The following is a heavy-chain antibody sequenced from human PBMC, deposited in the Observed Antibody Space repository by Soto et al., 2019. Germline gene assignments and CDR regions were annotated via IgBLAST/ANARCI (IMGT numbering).Heavy chain of an antibody. Sequence: PSETLSLTCTVSGGSISGYYWSWIRQPPGKGLEWIGYIYYSGSTNYNPSLKSRVTISVDTSKNQISLKLSSVTAADTAVYYCARRSSSTKFDYWGQGTLVTVSS. D-gene: IGHD6-13*01. V-gene: IGHV4-59*08. CDR2: IYYSGST. J-gene: IGHJ4*02. CDR1: GGSISGYY. CDR3: ARRSSSTKFDY.